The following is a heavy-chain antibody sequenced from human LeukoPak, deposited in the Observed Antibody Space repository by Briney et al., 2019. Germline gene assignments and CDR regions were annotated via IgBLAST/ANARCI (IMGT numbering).Heavy chain of an antibody. CDR3: ARFRLWRAAAGSDYFDY. D-gene: IGHD6-13*01. V-gene: IGHV5-51*01. CDR2: IYPGDSDT. J-gene: IGHJ4*02. Sequence: GESLKISCKGSGYSFTSYWIGWGRQMPGEGLEWMGIIYPGDSDTRYSPSFQGQVTISADKSISTAYLQWSSLKASDTAMYYCARFRLWRAAAGSDYFDYWGEGTLVTVSS. CDR1: GYSFTSYW.